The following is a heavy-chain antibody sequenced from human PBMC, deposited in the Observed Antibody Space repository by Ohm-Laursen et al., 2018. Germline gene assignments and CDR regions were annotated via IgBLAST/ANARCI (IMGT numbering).Heavy chain of an antibody. D-gene: IGHD3-16*01. CDR3: GKVEGYAGAH. Sequence: SLRLSCAASGFTFANYAMHWVRQAPGKGLEWVSGISWNNGYIGYADSVKGRFTISRDNAKNSLYLQMNSLRAEDTALYYCGKVEGYAGAHWGQGTLVTVSS. CDR1: GFTFANYA. CDR2: ISWNNGYI. V-gene: IGHV3-9*01. J-gene: IGHJ4*02.